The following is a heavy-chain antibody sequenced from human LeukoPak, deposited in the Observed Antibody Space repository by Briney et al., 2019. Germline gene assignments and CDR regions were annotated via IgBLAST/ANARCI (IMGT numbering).Heavy chain of an antibody. D-gene: IGHD1-20*01. V-gene: IGHV1-2*02. CDR1: GYTFTGYY. CDR2: INPNSGGT. J-gene: IGHJ3*02. CDR3: ASALLTGTEKDAFDI. Sequence: ASVKVSCKASGYTFTGYYVHWVRQAPGQGLEWMGWINPNSGGTNYAQNFQGRVTMTRDTSISTAYMELSRLRSDDTALYYCASALLTGTEKDAFDIWGQGTMVTVSS.